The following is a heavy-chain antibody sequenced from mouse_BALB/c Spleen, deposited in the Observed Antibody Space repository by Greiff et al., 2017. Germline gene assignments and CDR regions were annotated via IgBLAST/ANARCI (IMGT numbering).Heavy chain of an antibody. CDR3: ARSDFDGLYYAMDY. CDR2: IYPYNGGT. J-gene: IGHJ4*01. D-gene: IGHD1-2*01. Sequence: VQLQQSGPELVKPGASVKISCKASGYTFTDYNMHWVKQSHGKSLEWIGYIYPYNGGTGYNQKFKSKATLTVDNSSSTAYREHRSLTSEDSAVYYCARSDFDGLYYAMDYWGQGTSVTVSS. V-gene: IGHV1S29*02. CDR1: GYTFTDYN.